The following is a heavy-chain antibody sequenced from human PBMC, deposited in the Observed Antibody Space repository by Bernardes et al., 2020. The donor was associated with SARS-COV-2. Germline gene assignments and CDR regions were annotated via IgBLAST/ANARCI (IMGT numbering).Heavy chain of an antibody. D-gene: IGHD3-22*01. V-gene: IGHV3-15*07. CDR1: GFTFSNAW. Sequence: GGSLRLSCAASGFTFSNAWMNWVRQAPGKGLEWVGHIQRKTDGGTTDYAAPVKGRFTIAGEDSKNTMYLQMNSLKTEDTAVYYCTTGAGIYYDSSGFSYYFDFWGQGTLVTVSS. CDR2: IQRKTDGGTT. J-gene: IGHJ4*02. CDR3: TTGAGIYYDSSGFSYYFDF.